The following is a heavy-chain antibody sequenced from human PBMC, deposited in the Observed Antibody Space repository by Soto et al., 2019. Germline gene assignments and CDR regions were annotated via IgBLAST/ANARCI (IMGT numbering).Heavy chain of an antibody. CDR1: GFTFSSYG. Sequence: XESLSLSCAASGFTFSSYGMNWVRQAPGKGLEWVSALSGSGDTTYYADSVRGRFSISRDNSKNTLYLQMSSLRGEDTAVYYCAKGTQFFYYYAMDVWGQGTTVTVSS. CDR3: AKGTQFFYYYAMDV. V-gene: IGHV3-23*01. CDR2: LSGSGDTT. J-gene: IGHJ6*02.